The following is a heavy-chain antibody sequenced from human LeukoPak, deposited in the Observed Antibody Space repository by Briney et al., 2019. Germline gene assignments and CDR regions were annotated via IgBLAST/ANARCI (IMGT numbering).Heavy chain of an antibody. J-gene: IGHJ4*02. D-gene: IGHD6-19*01. Sequence: PGGSLRLSCAASGFSFNYFSLNWVRQAPGKGLEWVSSISSSGDYTYYADSVKGRFTISRDSAKNSLYLQMNRLRAEDTAVYYCARLSDSSGCDYWGQGTLVTVSS. CDR1: GFSFNYFS. CDR2: ISSSGDYT. V-gene: IGHV3-21*01. CDR3: ARLSDSSGCDY.